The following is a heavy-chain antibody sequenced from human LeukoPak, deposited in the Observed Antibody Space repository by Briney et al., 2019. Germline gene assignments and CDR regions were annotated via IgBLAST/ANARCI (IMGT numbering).Heavy chain of an antibody. CDR2: ISYDGSNK. D-gene: IGHD6-6*01. Sequence: GGSLRLSCAASGFTFSSYAMHWVRQAPGKGLEWEAVISYDGSNKYYADSVKGRFTISRDNSKNTLYLQLNSLRAEDTAVYYCARDWAARGEDVFFDYWGQGTLVTVSS. V-gene: IGHV3-30-3*01. J-gene: IGHJ4*02. CDR1: GFTFSSYA. CDR3: ARDWAARGEDVFFDY.